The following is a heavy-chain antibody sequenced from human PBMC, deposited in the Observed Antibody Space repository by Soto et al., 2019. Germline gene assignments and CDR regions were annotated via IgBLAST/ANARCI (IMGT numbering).Heavy chain of an antibody. CDR3: EKEGAKTTWNFDY. D-gene: IGHD1-1*01. Sequence: GGSLRLSCVASGFTFGSCGMNWVRQAPGKGLEWVAGVSPHGANTYYADSVRGRFIISRDDSRNTVSLDMNSLRGDDSAVYYCEKEGAKTTWNFDYWGQGTVVTVSS. CDR1: GFTFGSCG. CDR2: VSPHGANT. J-gene: IGHJ4*02. V-gene: IGHV3-23*01.